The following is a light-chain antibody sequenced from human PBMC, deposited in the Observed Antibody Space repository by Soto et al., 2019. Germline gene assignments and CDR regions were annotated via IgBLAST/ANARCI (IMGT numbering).Light chain of an antibody. CDR1: QIVTSNY. CDR2: GAS. J-gene: IGKJ1*01. V-gene: IGKV3-20*01. CDR3: QQYGDSSWT. Sequence: EIVLMQSPGTLSLSPGERATLSCRASQIVTSNYLAWYQQKPGQAPRLLIFGASNRATGIPDRFGGSGSGTDFTLTISRLEPEDFALYHCQQYGDSSWTFGQGTKVEIK.